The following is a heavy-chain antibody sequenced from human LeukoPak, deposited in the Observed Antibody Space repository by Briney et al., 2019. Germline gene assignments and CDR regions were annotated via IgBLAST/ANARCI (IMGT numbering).Heavy chain of an antibody. Sequence: GGSLRLSCAASGVTFSSYGMHWVRQAPGKGLEWVAVIWYDGSNKYYADSVKSRFTISRDNSKNTLYLQMNSLRAEDTAVYYCVRNYDSSGYYPNYFDYWGQGTLVTVSS. CDR3: VRNYDSSGYYPNYFDY. CDR1: GVTFSSYG. V-gene: IGHV3-33*01. CDR2: IWYDGSNK. D-gene: IGHD3-22*01. J-gene: IGHJ4*02.